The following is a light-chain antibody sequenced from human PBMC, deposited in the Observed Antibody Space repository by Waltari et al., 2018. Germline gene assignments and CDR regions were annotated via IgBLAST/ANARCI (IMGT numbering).Light chain of an antibody. CDR3: QDLHDYPV. Sequence: IQLTQSPSSLSASVGDSVTIPCRASHDISRHLAWYQQKPGKAPTLLIYPASTLESGVPSRFSGSGSGTEFTLTITSLQPEDFATYFCQDLHDYPVFGPGTKVDIK. V-gene: IGKV1-9*01. CDR1: HDISRH. J-gene: IGKJ3*01. CDR2: PAS.